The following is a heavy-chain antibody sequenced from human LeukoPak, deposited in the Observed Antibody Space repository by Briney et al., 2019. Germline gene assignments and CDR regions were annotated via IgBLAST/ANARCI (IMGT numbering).Heavy chain of an antibody. CDR3: ARGIMVRGVNPYYYMDV. J-gene: IGHJ6*03. D-gene: IGHD3-10*01. CDR2: IIPIFGTA. CDR1: VGTFRSYA. V-gene: IGHV1-69*05. Sequence: VSREPSVGTFRSYAISSGSPAPGQGREWMGGIIPIFGTANYAQKFQGRVTITTDESTSTAYMELSSLRSEDTAVYYYARGIMVRGVNPYYYMDVWGKGTTVTVSS.